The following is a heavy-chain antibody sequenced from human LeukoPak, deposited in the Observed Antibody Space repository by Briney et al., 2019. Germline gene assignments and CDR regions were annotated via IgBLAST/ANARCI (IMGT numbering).Heavy chain of an antibody. Sequence: GASVKVSCKASGYPFTSNGISWVRQAPGQGLEWMGWIGTDKDNTKYAQKFQRRVTMTADRSTTTVYMELRRLTSDDTAVYYCARDVLGATCGFDYWGQGTLVTVSS. D-gene: IGHD1-26*01. V-gene: IGHV1-18*01. CDR1: GYPFTSNG. CDR2: IGTDKDNT. J-gene: IGHJ4*02. CDR3: ARDVLGATCGFDY.